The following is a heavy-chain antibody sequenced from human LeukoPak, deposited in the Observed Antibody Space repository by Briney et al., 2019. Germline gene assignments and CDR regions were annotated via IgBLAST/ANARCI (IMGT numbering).Heavy chain of an antibody. V-gene: IGHV1-18*04. CDR2: ISAYNGNT. Sequence: ASVKVSCKASGYTFTGYYMHWVRQAPGQGLEWMGWISAYNGNTNYAQKLQGRVTMTTDTSTSTAYMELRSLRSDDTAVYYCARGRYSSGYSYFDYWGQGTLVTVSS. CDR3: ARGRYSSGYSYFDY. CDR1: GYTFTGYY. D-gene: IGHD3-22*01. J-gene: IGHJ4*02.